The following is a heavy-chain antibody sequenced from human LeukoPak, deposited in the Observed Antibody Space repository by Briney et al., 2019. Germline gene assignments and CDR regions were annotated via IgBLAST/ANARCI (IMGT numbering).Heavy chain of an antibody. CDR2: ISYDGNQN. CDR1: GFTFSRYA. J-gene: IGHJ4*02. Sequence: GGSLRLSCAASGFTFSRYAMHWVRQAPGRGLEWMAVISYDGNQNYYADSVKGRFTISRDSSKSTLYLQMNSLRVDDTAVYYCARDESLDYWGQGTLVTVSS. CDR3: ARDESLDY. V-gene: IGHV3-30*01.